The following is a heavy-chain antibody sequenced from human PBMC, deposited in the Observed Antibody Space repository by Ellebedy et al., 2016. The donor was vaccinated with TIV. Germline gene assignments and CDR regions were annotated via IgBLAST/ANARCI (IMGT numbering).Heavy chain of an antibody. D-gene: IGHD6-19*01. J-gene: IGHJ6*02. CDR1: GYTFTSYY. V-gene: IGHV1-46*01. Sequence: ASVKVSXKASGYTFTSYYMHWVRQDPGQGLEWMGIINPSGGSTSYAQKFQGRVTMTRDTSTSTVYMELSSLRSEDTAVYYCARDLAVAGRWGYYYYGMDVWGQGTTVTVSS. CDR3: ARDLAVAGRWGYYYYGMDV. CDR2: INPSGGST.